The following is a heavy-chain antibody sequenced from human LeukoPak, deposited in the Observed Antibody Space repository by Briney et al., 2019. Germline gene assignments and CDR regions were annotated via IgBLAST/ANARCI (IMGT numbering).Heavy chain of an antibody. V-gene: IGHV1-24*01. D-gene: IGHD6-13*01. CDR1: GHTLTELS. CDR2: FDPEDGET. CDR3: AIAAAGTRGWLDP. Sequence: ASVKVSCKVSGHTLTELSMHWVRQAPGKGLEWMGGFDPEDGETIYAQKFQGRVTMTEDTSTDTAYMELSSLRSEDTAVYYCAIAAAGTRGWLDPWGQGTLVTVSS. J-gene: IGHJ5*02.